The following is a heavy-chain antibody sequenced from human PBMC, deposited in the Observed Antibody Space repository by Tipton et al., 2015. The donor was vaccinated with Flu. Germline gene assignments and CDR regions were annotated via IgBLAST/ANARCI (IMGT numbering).Heavy chain of an antibody. J-gene: IGHJ4*02. CDR2: IYPGDSDT. CDR3: ARRGTTSFFFDS. CDR1: GYFFTGYW. V-gene: IGHV5-51*03. Sequence: VQLVQSGAEVKKPEESLKISCKASGYFFTGYWIGWVRQMPGKGLEWMGIIYPGDSDTRYRPSLQGQVTISADKSTNTAYLQWGSLKASDTAMYYCARRGTTSFFFDSWGQGTLVTVAS. D-gene: IGHD2/OR15-2a*01.